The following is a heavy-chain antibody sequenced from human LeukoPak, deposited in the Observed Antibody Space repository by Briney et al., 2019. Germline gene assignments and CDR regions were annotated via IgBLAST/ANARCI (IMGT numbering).Heavy chain of an antibody. CDR3: ARDAEKLLPSYYYYGMDV. Sequence: PGRSLRLSCAASGFTFSSYVMHWVRQAPGKGLEWVAVIWYDGSNKYYADSVKGRFTISRDNSKNTLYLQMNSLRAEDTAVYYCARDAEKLLPSYYYYGMDVWGQGTTVTVSS. CDR1: GFTFSSYV. J-gene: IGHJ6*02. CDR2: IWYDGSNK. V-gene: IGHV3-33*01. D-gene: IGHD2-15*01.